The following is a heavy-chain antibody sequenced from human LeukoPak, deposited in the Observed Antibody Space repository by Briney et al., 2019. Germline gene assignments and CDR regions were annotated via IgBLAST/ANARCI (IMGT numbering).Heavy chain of an antibody. CDR2: IRSKAYGGTA. D-gene: IGHD4-17*01. CDR3: TRYGDYLLYYFDY. V-gene: IGHV3-49*04. Sequence: GGSLRLSCTASEFTFGDYAMSWVRQAPGKGLEWVGFIRSKAYGGTAEYAASVKGRFTISRDDSKSIAYLQMNSLKTEDTAVYYCTRYGDYLLYYFDYWGQGTLVTVSS. CDR1: EFTFGDYA. J-gene: IGHJ4*02.